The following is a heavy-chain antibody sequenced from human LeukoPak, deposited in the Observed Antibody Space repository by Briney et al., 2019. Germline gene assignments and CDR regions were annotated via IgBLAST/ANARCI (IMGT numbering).Heavy chain of an antibody. CDR3: ARARDTAMVTRGLPDY. CDR2: INSDGSST. J-gene: IGHJ4*02. D-gene: IGHD5-18*01. CDR1: GFTFSSYW. Sequence: PGGSLRLSCAASGFTFSSYWMHWVRQAPGKGLVWVSRINSDGSSTSYADSVKGRFTISRDNAKNTLYLQMNSLRAEDTAVYYCARARDTAMVTRGLPDYWGQGTLVTVSS. V-gene: IGHV3-74*01.